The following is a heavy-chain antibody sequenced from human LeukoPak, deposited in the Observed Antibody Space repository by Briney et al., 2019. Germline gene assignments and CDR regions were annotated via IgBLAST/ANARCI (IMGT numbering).Heavy chain of an antibody. CDR3: ARGLQYQLLKALGYYYMDV. D-gene: IGHD2-2*01. J-gene: IGHJ6*03. Sequence: EWMXGIIPISGTANYAQKFQGRVTITTDESTSTAYMELSSLTSDDTAVYYCARGLQYQLLKALGYYYMDVWGEGTTXTV. V-gene: IGHV1-69*05. CDR2: IIPISGTA.